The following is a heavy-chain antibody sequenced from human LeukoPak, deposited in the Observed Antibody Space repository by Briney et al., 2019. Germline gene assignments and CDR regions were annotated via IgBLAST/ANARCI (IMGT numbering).Heavy chain of an antibody. D-gene: IGHD2-2*01. CDR3: ARGGLPRSDIVVVPADLLN. V-gene: IGHV1-69*01. J-gene: IGHJ4*02. CDR1: GGTFSSYA. Sequence: EASVKVSCKASGGTFSSYAISWVRQAPGQGLEWMGGIIPIFGTANYAQEFQGRVTITADESTSTAYMELSSLRSEDTAVYYCARGGLPRSDIVVVPADLLNWGQGTLVTVSS. CDR2: IIPIFGTA.